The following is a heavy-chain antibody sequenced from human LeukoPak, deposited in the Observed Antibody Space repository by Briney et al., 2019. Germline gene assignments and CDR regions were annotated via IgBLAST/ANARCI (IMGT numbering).Heavy chain of an antibody. J-gene: IGHJ4*02. CDR2: INHSGST. CDR1: GGSFSGYY. V-gene: IGHV4-34*01. Sequence: SETLSLTCAVYGGSFSGYYWSWIRQPPGKGLEWIGEINHSGSTNYNPSLRSRVTISVDTSKNQFSLKLSSVTAADTAVYYCARGFTTVAYFDYWGQGTLVTVSS. CDR3: ARGFTTVAYFDY. D-gene: IGHD4-23*01.